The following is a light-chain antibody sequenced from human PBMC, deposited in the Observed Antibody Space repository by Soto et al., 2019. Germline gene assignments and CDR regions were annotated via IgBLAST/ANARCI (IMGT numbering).Light chain of an antibody. CDR1: HSVSSSY. Sequence: EIVLTQSPGTLSLSPGERATLSCRASHSVSSSYLAWYQQKPGQAPRLLISGASTRATGIPARFSGSGYGAEFTLTISSLQSEDFAVYYCQQYHNWPLTFGGGTKVDIK. CDR3: QQYHNWPLT. V-gene: IGKV3-15*01. J-gene: IGKJ4*01. CDR2: GAS.